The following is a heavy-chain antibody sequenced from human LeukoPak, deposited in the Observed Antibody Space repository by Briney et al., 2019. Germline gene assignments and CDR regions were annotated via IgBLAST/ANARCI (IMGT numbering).Heavy chain of an antibody. J-gene: IGHJ4*02. CDR3: AKGASSGYEGNYFDY. CDR2: ISGSGGST. Sequence: EGSLRLSCAASGFTFSSYAMSCVRQAPGKGLEWVSAISGSGGSTYYADSVKGRFTISRDNSKNTLYLKMNSLRAEDTAVYYCAKGASSGYEGNYFDYWGQGTLVTVSS. V-gene: IGHV3-23*01. D-gene: IGHD3-22*01. CDR1: GFTFSSYA.